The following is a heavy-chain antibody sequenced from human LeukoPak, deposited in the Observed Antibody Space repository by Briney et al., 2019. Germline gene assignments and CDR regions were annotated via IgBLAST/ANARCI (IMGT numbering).Heavy chain of an antibody. J-gene: IGHJ3*02. Sequence: GESLKISCKGSGYSFTSYWIGWVRQMPGKGLEWMGIIYPGDSDTRYSPSFQGQVTISADKSISTAYLQWSSLKASVTAMYYCARYYRSGWYSSGGFDIWGQGTMVTVS. CDR2: IYPGDSDT. V-gene: IGHV5-51*01. CDR3: ARYYRSGWYSSGGFDI. D-gene: IGHD6-19*01. CDR1: GYSFTSYW.